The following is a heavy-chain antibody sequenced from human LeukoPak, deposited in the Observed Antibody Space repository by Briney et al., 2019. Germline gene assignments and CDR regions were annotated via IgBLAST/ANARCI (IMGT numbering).Heavy chain of an antibody. CDR2: INPNSGGT. CDR1: GYTFTGYY. V-gene: IGHV1-2*02. Sequence: ASVKVSCKASGYTFTGYYMHWVRQAPGQGLEWMGWINPNSGGTNYAQKFQGRVTVTRDTSISTAYMELSRLRSDDTAVYYCARSKLERRSYYYYYMDVWGKGTTVTVSS. D-gene: IGHD1-1*01. J-gene: IGHJ6*03. CDR3: ARSKLERRSYYYYYMDV.